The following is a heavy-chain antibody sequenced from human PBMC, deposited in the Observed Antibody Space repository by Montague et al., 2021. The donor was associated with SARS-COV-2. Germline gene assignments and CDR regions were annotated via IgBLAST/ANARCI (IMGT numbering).Heavy chain of an antibody. Sequence: CAISGDSVSGHRAAWNWIRQSPSNGPKWQAVTYYRSKWRNDYAVSVKSRITINPDTSKNQFSLQLKSVTPEDTAVYYCARGWVATIPHMDNWGQGSLVIVSS. CDR1: GDSVSGHRAA. D-gene: IGHD5-12*01. CDR3: ARGWVATIPHMDN. J-gene: IGHJ4*02. CDR2: TYYRSKWRN. V-gene: IGHV6-1*01.